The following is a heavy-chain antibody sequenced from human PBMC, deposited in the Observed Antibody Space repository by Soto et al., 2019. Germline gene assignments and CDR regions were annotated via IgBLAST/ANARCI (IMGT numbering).Heavy chain of an antibody. CDR2: ISGNSGKT. CDR1: GFTFSSYA. V-gene: IGHV3-23*01. D-gene: IGHD2-8*01. Sequence: GVLRLSCTASGFTFSSYAMSWVRQAPGKELEWVSTISGNSGKTNYAESVKGRFSISRDNSKNTVHLQLDSLRAEDTAVYFCAKLGFVLMEPYYFHQWGHGTLVTVSS. CDR3: AKLGFVLMEPYYFHQ. J-gene: IGHJ4*01.